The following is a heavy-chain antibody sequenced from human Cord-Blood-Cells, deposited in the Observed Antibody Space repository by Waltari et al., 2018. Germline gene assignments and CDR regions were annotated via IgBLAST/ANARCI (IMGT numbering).Heavy chain of an antibody. D-gene: IGHD2-2*03. J-gene: IGHJ4*02. CDR1: GYTFSGYY. CDR2: INPNSGGT. V-gene: IGHV1-2*02. Sequence: QVQLVQSGAVVKTPGPSVKVSCRASGYTFSGYYMHRVRQDSGQGLEWMGWINPNSGGTNYAQKFQGRVTMTRDTSISTAYMELSRLRSDDTAVYYCARVSSGYCSSTSCYAIDYWGQGTLVTVSS. CDR3: ARVSSGYCSSTSCYAIDY.